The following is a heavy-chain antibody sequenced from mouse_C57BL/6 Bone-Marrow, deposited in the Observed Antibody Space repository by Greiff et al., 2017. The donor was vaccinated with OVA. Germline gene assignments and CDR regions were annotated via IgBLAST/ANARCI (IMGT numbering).Heavy chain of an antibody. J-gene: IGHJ2*01. CDR3: ARAYDGTYFDY. Sequence: EVMLVESGGGLVQSGRSLRLSCATSGFTFSDFYMEWVRQAPGKGLEWIAASRNKANDYTTEYSASVKGRFIVSRDTSQSILYLQMNALRAEDTAMYYCARAYDGTYFDYWGQGTTLTVSS. D-gene: IGHD2-12*01. V-gene: IGHV7-1*01. CDR2: SRNKANDYTT. CDR1: GFTFSDFY.